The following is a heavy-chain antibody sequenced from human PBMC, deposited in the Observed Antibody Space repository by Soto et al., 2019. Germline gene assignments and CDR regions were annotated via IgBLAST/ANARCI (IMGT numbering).Heavy chain of an antibody. V-gene: IGHV3-30-3*01. CDR3: ARVRITLVRGVLDYYGLDV. CDR2: ISYDGSSK. J-gene: IGHJ6*02. CDR1: VFNFIIYA. Sequence: GWSLRLACASSVFNFIIYAMQWVRQAPGKGLQWVAVISYDGSSKYYADSVKGRFTISRDNSKNTLYLQMSSLRPEDTAVYYCARVRITLVRGVLDYYGLDVWGQGTTVTVSS. D-gene: IGHD3-10*01.